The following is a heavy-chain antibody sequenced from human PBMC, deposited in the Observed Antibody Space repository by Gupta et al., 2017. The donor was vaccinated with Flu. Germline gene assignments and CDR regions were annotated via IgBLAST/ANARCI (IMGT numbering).Heavy chain of an antibody. CDR2: INPKSGGT. V-gene: IGHV1-2*02. D-gene: IGHD4-17*01. CDR3: ARGTYGDFLQSDY. CDR1: GYTFTGNF. J-gene: IGHJ4*02. Sequence: QVQLVQSGADVKKPGASVKVSCKTSGYTFTGNFMHWVRQAPGQGLEWMGWINPKSGGTDYAQPFHGRVTMTRDTSISTAYMEWNGLRSDDTAVYFCARGTYGDFLQSDYWGQGSLVTVSS.